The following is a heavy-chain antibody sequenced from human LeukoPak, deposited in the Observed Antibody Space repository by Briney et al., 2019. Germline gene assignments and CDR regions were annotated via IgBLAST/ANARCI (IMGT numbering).Heavy chain of an antibody. CDR1: GFSLSSYW. J-gene: IGHJ3*02. V-gene: IGHV3-7*03. Sequence: RPGGSLRLSCAASGFSLSSYWMSWVRLAPGKGLEWVADIEEDGSEKYYVDSEKGRFTISRDNAKNSLSLQMNSLRPEDTAVYYCAKVEDDYGDYDRRAFEIWGQGTMVTVSS. D-gene: IGHD4-17*01. CDR3: AKVEDDYGDYDRRAFEI. CDR2: IEEDGSEK.